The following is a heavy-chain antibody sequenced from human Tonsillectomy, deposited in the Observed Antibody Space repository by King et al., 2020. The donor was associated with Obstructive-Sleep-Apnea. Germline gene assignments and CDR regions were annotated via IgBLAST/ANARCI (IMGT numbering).Heavy chain of an antibody. V-gene: IGHV4-59*08. Sequence: QLQESGPGLVKPSETLSLTCTVSGGSISSYYWSWILQIPGKGLEWIGYVYYSGSTNYNPSLKSRVTISVDTSKNQFSLKLSSVTAADTAVYYCARHKVRAIFHYGGQGTRVTVPS. CDR2: VYYSGST. CDR3: ARHKVRAIFHY. CDR1: GGSISSYY. D-gene: IGHD4/OR15-4a*01. J-gene: IGHJ4*02.